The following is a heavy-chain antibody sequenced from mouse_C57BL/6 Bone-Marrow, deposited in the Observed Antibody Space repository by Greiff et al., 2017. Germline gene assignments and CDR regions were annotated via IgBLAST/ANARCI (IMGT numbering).Heavy chain of an antibody. CDR1: GFNIKDDY. V-gene: IGHV14-4*01. Sequence: EVKLMESGAELVRPGASVKLSCTASGFNIKDDYIHWVKQRPEQGLEWIGWIDPEIGDTEYASKFQGKATITSDTSSNTAYLLLSSLTSEDTAVYYCSSFDGNYFDFWGQGTPLTVAS. D-gene: IGHD2-3*01. CDR3: SSFDGNYFDF. J-gene: IGHJ2*01. CDR2: IDPEIGDT.